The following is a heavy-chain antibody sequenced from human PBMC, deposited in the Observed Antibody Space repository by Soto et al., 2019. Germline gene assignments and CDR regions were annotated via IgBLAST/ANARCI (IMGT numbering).Heavy chain of an antibody. Sequence: QVQLQESGPGLVNPSQTLSLTCTVSGGSISSVGYYWSWIRQHPGKGLEGIGYIYYSGSTYYNPSLKSRVTISVDTSKNQFSLKMSSVTAADTAVYYCARGGGSYYATGNFDYWGQGTLVTVSS. CDR2: IYYSGST. CDR1: GGSISSVGYY. D-gene: IGHD1-26*01. CDR3: ARGGGSYYATGNFDY. J-gene: IGHJ4*02. V-gene: IGHV4-31*03.